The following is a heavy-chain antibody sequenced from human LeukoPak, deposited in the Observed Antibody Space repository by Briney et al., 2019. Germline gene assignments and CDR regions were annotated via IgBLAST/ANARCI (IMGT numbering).Heavy chain of an antibody. V-gene: IGHV3-30*04. CDR3: ARELPSGIVVVTAIPRHFDY. CDR2: ISYDGSNK. D-gene: IGHD2-21*02. J-gene: IGHJ4*02. Sequence: GGSLRLSCAAPGFTFSSYAMHWVRQAPGKGLEWVAVISYDGSNKYYADSVKGRFTISRDNSKNTLYLQMNSLRAEDTAVYYCARELPSGIVVVTAIPRHFDYWGQGTLVTVSS. CDR1: GFTFSSYA.